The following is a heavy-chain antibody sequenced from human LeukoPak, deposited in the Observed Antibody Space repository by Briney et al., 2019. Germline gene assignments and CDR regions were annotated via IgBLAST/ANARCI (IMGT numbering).Heavy chain of an antibody. V-gene: IGHV5-51*01. J-gene: IGHJ4*02. CDR1: VDSFINYC. CDR3: ASRLLRGVIGY. CDR2: IFPRDSDT. D-gene: IGHD3-10*01. Sequence: GESLTIPCKSSVDSFINYCSGGARHIPGKGREWMGIIFPRDSDTRYRPSFHGKVNISADTSIRTAYLQWSSLKASDTAMYYCASRLLRGVIGYWGQGTLVTVSS.